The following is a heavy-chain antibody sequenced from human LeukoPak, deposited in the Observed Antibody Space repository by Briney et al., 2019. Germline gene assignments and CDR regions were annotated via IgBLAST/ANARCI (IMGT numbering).Heavy chain of an antibody. Sequence: GGSLRLSCAASGLTFDDYGMSWVRQAPGKGLEWVSGINWNGGSTGYADSVKGRFTISRDNAKNSLYLQMNSLRAEDTALYYCARGKYDPPFDCWGQGTLVTVSS. CDR1: GLTFDDYG. D-gene: IGHD3-3*01. J-gene: IGHJ4*02. V-gene: IGHV3-20*04. CDR2: INWNGGST. CDR3: ARGKYDPPFDC.